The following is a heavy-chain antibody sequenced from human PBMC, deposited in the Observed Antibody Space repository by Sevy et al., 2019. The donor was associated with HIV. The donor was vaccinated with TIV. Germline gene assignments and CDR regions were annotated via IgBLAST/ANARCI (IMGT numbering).Heavy chain of an antibody. D-gene: IGHD3-22*01. CDR3: AKRGGGHYDPDEIGYYFYYYNMDV. CDR2: ISGSGTRT. J-gene: IGHJ6*03. Sequence: GGSLRLSCAVSGFSFDSYGMTWVRQAPGKGLEWVSGISGSGTRTYYADSVKGRFSISRDNSKNRLYLQMNSLRSEGTGIYYCAKRGGGHYDPDEIGYYFYYYNMDVWGKGTTVTVSS. CDR1: GFSFDSYG. V-gene: IGHV3-23*01.